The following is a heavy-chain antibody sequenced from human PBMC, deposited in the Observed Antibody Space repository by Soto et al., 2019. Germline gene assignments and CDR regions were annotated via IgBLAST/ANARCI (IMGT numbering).Heavy chain of an antibody. CDR1: GFTFSSYS. CDR3: AKCILVNWNYDAFHI. D-gene: IGHD1-7*01. Sequence: EVKLLESGGGLVQPGGSLRLSCADSGFTFSSYSMSWVRQAPGKGLEWVSHITASGGTTYYADSVKGRFTISRDSSRSTLYLQMNSLRAEDTALYYCAKCILVNWNYDAFHIWGQGTMVTVSS. J-gene: IGHJ3*02. V-gene: IGHV3-23*01. CDR2: ITASGGTT.